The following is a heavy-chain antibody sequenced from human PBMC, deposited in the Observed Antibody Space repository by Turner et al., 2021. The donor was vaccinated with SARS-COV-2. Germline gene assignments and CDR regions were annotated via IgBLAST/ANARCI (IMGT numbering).Heavy chain of an antibody. Sequence: EVQLVESGGGLVKPGGSPRLSCAASGFTFSSYSMNWVRQAPGKGLEWVSSISSRISYIYYADSVKGRFTISRDNAKNSLYLQMNSLRAEDTAVYYCARDYYDFWSGKSFKHASFDYWGQGTLVTVSS. V-gene: IGHV3-21*01. CDR3: ARDYYDFWSGKSFKHASFDY. CDR2: ISSRISYI. CDR1: GFTFSSYS. J-gene: IGHJ4*02. D-gene: IGHD3-3*01.